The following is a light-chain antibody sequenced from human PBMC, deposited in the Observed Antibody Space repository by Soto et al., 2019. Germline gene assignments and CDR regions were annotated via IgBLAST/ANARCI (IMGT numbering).Light chain of an antibody. J-gene: IGLJ1*01. CDR3: GAWDESLNGYV. Sequence: QSLVTQPPSASGTPGQRVTISCSGGISNIGINTVNWYQQLPGTAPKVLIYTDNERPSGVPDRFPGSKSGTSASLAINGLQSGDEADYYCGAWDESLNGYVFGTGTKVTVL. CDR1: ISNIGINT. CDR2: TDN. V-gene: IGLV1-44*01.